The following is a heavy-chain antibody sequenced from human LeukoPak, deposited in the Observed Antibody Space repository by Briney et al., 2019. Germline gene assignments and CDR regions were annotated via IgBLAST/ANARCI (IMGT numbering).Heavy chain of an antibody. Sequence: ASVKVSCKASGGTFSSYAISWVRQAPGQGLEWMGGIIPIFGTANYAQKFQGRVTITADNSTSTAYMELSSLRPEDTAVYYCARRAAAGPEFDYWGQGTLVTVSS. D-gene: IGHD6-13*01. J-gene: IGHJ4*02. V-gene: IGHV1-69*06. CDR3: ARRAAAGPEFDY. CDR2: IIPIFGTA. CDR1: GGTFSSYA.